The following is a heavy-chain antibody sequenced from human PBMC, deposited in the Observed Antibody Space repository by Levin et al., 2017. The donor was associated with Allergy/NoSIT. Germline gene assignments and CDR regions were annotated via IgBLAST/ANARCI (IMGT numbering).Heavy chain of an antibody. J-gene: IGHJ6*02. V-gene: IGHV3-23*01. D-gene: IGHD1-7*01. CDR2: ISGSGGST. CDR1: GFTFSSYA. Sequence: GGSLRLSCAASGFTFSSYAMSWVRQAPGKGLEWVSAISGSGGSTYYADSVKGRFTISRDNSKNTLYLQMNSLRAEDTAVYYCAKATIPITGTWDYYYYGMDVWGQGTTVTVSS. CDR3: AKATIPITGTWDYYYYGMDV.